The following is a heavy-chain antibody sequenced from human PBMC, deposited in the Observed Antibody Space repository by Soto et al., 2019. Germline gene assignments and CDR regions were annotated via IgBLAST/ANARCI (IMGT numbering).Heavy chain of an antibody. D-gene: IGHD3-22*01. CDR2: VSTYSDIT. V-gene: IGHV1-18*01. CDR3: AINYDSRGYEDLDY. J-gene: IGHJ4*02. Sequence: QIPLVQSGPEVKEPGASVKVSCKASGYTFSDRGISWVRQAPGQGLEWMGWVSTYSDITNYAQKFQGRVSMTTDTSTNTAYMELRSLRSDDTAAYYCAINYDSRGYEDLDYWGQGSLVTVSS. CDR1: GYTFSDRG.